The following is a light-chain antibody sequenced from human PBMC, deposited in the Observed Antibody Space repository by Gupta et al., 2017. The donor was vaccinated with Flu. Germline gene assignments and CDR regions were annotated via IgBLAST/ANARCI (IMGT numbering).Light chain of an antibody. CDR1: DFTSYNY. CDR3: ASYTDSDIHVL. CDR2: DVD. Sequence: DFTSYNYVSWYQRHPGRAPKLIVYDVDNRPSGVCNRFSGSKSGNTASLTISGLQPEDESNFYCASYTDSDIHVLFGGGTKLTVL. J-gene: IGLJ2*01. V-gene: IGLV2-14*03.